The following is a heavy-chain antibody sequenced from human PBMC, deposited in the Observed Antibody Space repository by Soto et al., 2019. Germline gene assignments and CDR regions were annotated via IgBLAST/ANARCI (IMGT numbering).Heavy chain of an antibody. CDR1: GFTFSSYS. CDR3: AREWSGSYFAFDI. V-gene: IGHV3-48*02. D-gene: IGHD1-26*01. CDR2: ISSSNSTI. J-gene: IGHJ3*02. Sequence: GGSLRLSCAASGFTFSSYSMNWVRQAPGKGLEWVSYISSSNSTIYYAVSVKGRLTIARDNAKNSLYLQMNSLRDEDTAVYYCAREWSGSYFAFDIWGQGTMVTVSS.